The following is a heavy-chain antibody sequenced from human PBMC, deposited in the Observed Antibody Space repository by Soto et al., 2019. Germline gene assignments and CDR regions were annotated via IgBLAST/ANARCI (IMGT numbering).Heavy chain of an antibody. CDR3: ARRLGYRILTGYFNWFDP. V-gene: IGHV5-51*01. CDR2: IYPGDSDT. J-gene: IGHJ5*02. D-gene: IGHD3-9*01. Sequence: GESLKISCKGSGYSFTSYWIGRVRQMPGKGLEWMGIIYPGDSDTRYSPSFQGQVTISADKSISTAYLQWSSLKASDTAMYYCARRLGYRILTGYFNWFDPWGQGTLVTVSS. CDR1: GYSFTSYW.